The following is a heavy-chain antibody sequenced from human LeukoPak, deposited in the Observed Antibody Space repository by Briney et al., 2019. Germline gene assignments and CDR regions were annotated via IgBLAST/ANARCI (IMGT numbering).Heavy chain of an antibody. Sequence: SQTLSLTCTVSGGSISSGSYYWSWIRQPAGKGLEWIGRIYTSGSTNYNPSLKSRVTISVDTSKNQFSLKLSSVTAADTAVYYCPRVTTGGYYNCWGQGTLVTVSS. D-gene: IGHD3-22*01. CDR1: GGSISSGSYY. CDR3: PRVTTGGYYNC. V-gene: IGHV4-61*02. J-gene: IGHJ4*02. CDR2: IYTSGST.